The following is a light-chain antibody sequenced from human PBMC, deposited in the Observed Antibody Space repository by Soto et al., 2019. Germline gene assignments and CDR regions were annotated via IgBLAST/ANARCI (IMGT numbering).Light chain of an antibody. J-gene: IGLJ2*01. Sequence: SYELTQPPSVSVAPGQTARITCGGNNIGSESVHWYQQKPGQAPVLVVYDDSDRPSGIPERFSGSNSGNTATLTISRVEAGDEADYYCQVWDSSIDHVIFGGGTKLTVL. CDR1: NIGSES. CDR2: DDS. CDR3: QVWDSSIDHVI. V-gene: IGLV3-21*02.